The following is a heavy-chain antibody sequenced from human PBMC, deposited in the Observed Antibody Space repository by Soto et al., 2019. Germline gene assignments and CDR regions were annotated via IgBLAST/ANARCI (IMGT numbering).Heavy chain of an antibody. CDR1: GGTFSSYA. CDR3: AGRGGITIFGVVMIDHPDYYYYGMDV. J-gene: IGHJ6*02. V-gene: IGHV1-69*13. CDR2: IIPIFGTA. Sequence: ASVKVSCKASGGTFSSYAISWVRQAPGQGLEWMGGIIPIFGTANYAQKFQGRVTITADESTSTAYMELSSLRSEDTAVYYCAGRGGITIFGVVMIDHPDYYYYGMDVWGQGTTDTVSS. D-gene: IGHD3-3*01.